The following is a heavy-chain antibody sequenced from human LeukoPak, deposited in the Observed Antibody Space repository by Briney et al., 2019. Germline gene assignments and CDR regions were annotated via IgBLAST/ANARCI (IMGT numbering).Heavy chain of an antibody. CDR1: GFTFSGYW. V-gene: IGHV3-7*02. D-gene: IGHD1-14*01. J-gene: IGHJ4*02. CDR2: IKQDGSEK. Sequence: PGGSLRLSCAASGFTFSGYWMSWVRQAPGKGLEWVANIKQDGSEKYYVDSVRGRFTISRDNAKNSLYLQMNSMRAEDTAVYYCARGDPNQATSFDYWGQGTLVTVSS. CDR3: ARGDPNQATSFDY.